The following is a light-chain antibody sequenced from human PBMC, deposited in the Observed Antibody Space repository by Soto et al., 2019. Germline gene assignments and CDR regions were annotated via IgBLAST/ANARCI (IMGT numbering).Light chain of an antibody. CDR3: QQANSYPWT. Sequence: DIQMTQSPSSVSASVGDSVTITCRASQGVSDWVAWYQQKPGEAPELLIYGSSSLLSGVPSRFSGTRSGTDFTLTISSLQPEDFATYYCQQANSYPWTFGQGTKVEIE. CDR2: GSS. J-gene: IGKJ1*01. V-gene: IGKV1-12*01. CDR1: QGVSDW.